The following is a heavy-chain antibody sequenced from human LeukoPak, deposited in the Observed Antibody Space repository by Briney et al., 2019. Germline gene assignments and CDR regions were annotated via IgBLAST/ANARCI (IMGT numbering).Heavy chain of an antibody. D-gene: IGHD6-13*01. V-gene: IGHV3-21*01. CDR3: ARTHSSSWHY. Sequence: GGSLRLSSAASGFTFSSYSMNWVRKAPGKGLEWVSSISSSSSYIYYADSVKGRFTISRDNAKNSLYLQMNSLRAEDTAVYYCARTHSSSWHYWGQGTLVTVSS. CDR2: ISSSSSYI. J-gene: IGHJ4*02. CDR1: GFTFSSYS.